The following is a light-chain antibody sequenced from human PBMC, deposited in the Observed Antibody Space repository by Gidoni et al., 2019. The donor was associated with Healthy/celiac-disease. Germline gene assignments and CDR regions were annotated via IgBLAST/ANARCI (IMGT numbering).Light chain of an antibody. J-gene: IGKJ2*02. CDR2: LGS. CDR3: MQARQTPST. Sequence: IMITQSPLSLPVTPGEPASISCRSSQSLLHSNVYNYLDWYLQKPGQSPQLLIYLGSNRASGVPDRFSGSGSGTDFTLKISRVEAEDVGVYYCMQARQTPSTFGQGTKLEIK. V-gene: IGKV2-28*01. CDR1: QSLLHSNVYNY.